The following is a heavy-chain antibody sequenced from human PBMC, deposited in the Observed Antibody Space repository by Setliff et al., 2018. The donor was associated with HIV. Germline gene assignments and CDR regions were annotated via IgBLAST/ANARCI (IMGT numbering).Heavy chain of an antibody. CDR2: IYTSGST. CDR1: GGSISSYY. J-gene: IGHJ3*02. Sequence: SETLSLTCTVSGGSISSYYWSWIRQPPGKGLEWIGYIYTSGSTNYNPSLKSRVTISVDTSKNQFSLKLSSVTAADTAVYYCAKLTPGVAFDIWGQGTMVTVSS. CDR3: AKLTPGVAFDI. D-gene: IGHD3-10*01. V-gene: IGHV4-4*09.